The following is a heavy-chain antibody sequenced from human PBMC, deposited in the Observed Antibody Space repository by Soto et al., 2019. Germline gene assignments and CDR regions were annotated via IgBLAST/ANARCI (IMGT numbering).Heavy chain of an antibody. CDR2: INPNRGGT. CDR1: GYTFTGYY. V-gene: IGHV1-2*04. CDR3: ARAGYCSGGSCGNWFDP. Sequence: ASVKVSCKASGYTFTGYYMHWVRQAPGQGLEWMGWINPNRGGTNYAQKFQGWVTMTRDTSISTAYMELSRLRSDDTAVYYCARAGYCSGGSCGNWFDPWGQGTLVTVSS. J-gene: IGHJ5*02. D-gene: IGHD2-15*01.